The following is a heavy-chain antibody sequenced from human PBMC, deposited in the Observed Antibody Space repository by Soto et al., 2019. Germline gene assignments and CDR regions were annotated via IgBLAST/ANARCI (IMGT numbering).Heavy chain of an antibody. CDR3: ARDRSPGWLQPNNWVDP. V-gene: IGHV3-30-3*01. Sequence: QVQLVESGGGVVQPGRSLRLSCAASGFTFSSYAMHWVRQAPGKGLEWVAVISYDGSNKYYADSVKGRFTISRDNSKNTLYLQMNSLRAEDTAVYYCARDRSPGWLQPNNWVDPWGQGTLVTVSS. CDR1: GFTFSSYA. D-gene: IGHD5-12*01. J-gene: IGHJ5*02. CDR2: ISYDGSNK.